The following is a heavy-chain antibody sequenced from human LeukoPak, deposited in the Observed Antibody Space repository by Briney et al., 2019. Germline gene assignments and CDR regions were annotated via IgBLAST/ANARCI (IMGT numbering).Heavy chain of an antibody. CDR2: ISYDGSNK. CDR3: ARGVGILYYFDY. D-gene: IGHD5-18*01. CDR1: GFTFSSYA. Sequence: GGSLRLSCAASGFTFSSYAMHWVRQAPGKGLEWVAVISYDGSNKYYADSVKGRFTISRGNSKNTLYLQMNSLRAEDTAVYYCARGVGILYYFDYWGQGTLVTVSS. J-gene: IGHJ4*02. V-gene: IGHV3-30-3*01.